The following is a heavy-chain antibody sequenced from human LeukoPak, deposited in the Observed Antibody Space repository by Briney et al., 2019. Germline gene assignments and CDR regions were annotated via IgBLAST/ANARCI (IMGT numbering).Heavy chain of an antibody. CDR1: GGSYSDYY. J-gene: IGHJ4*02. V-gene: IGHV4-34*01. CDR3: ARESWLENYDSSGLFDY. D-gene: IGHD3-22*01. Sequence: SETLSLTCGVYGGSYSDYYWSWIRQPPGKGLEWIGEINHSGSTNYNPSLKSRVTISVDTSKNQFSLKLSSVTAADTAVYYCARESWLENYDSSGLFDYWGQGTLVTVSS. CDR2: INHSGST.